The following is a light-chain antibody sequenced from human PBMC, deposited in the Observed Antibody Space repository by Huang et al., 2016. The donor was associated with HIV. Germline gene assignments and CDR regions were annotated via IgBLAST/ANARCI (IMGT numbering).Light chain of an antibody. CDR1: QSLSSS. CDR3: QHRTYWPGIT. J-gene: IGKJ5*01. V-gene: IGKV3-11*01. Sequence: EIVLTQSPGTLSLSPGERATLSCRASQSLSSSLAWFQQKPGQAPRLLIYDASNRATGVQARCSGSGSGTDFTLTISSLEPEDFAVYYCQHRTYWPGITCGQGTRLEIK. CDR2: DAS.